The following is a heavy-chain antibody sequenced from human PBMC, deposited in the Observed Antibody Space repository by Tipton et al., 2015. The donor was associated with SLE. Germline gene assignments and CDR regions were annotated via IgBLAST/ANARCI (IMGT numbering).Heavy chain of an antibody. J-gene: IGHJ3*02. D-gene: IGHD2-8*01. Sequence: SLRLSCAVSGFTLTNYAAHWVRQVPGRGLDWVAVISIDGVYKSYAGSVKGRFTISKDNSKSTVYLQMDSLRADDTAVYYCAREGGVRVTNSHSPDMWGQGTMVTVSS. V-gene: IGHV3-30*04. CDR2: ISIDGVYK. CDR1: GFTLTNYA. CDR3: AREGGVRVTNSHSPDM.